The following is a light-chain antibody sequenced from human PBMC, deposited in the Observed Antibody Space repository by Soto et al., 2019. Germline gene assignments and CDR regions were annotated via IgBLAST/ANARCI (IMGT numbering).Light chain of an antibody. CDR1: QTVNTW. CDR3: QQYNTYRT. J-gene: IGKJ1*01. CDR2: DAS. V-gene: IGKV1-5*01. Sequence: DIPMTQCPSSFSASVGNRVTLTFRASQTVNTWLAWYQQKPGKAPKVLIFDASSLKTGVPSRFSGSGSGTEFTLTISSLQPDDFATYYCQQYNTYRTFGQGTKV.